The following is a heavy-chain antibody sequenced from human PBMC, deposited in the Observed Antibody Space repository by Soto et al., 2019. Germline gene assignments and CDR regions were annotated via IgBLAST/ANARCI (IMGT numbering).Heavy chain of an antibody. D-gene: IGHD1-26*01. J-gene: IGHJ6*02. Sequence: QVQLVQSGAEVRKPGSSVTVSCKAFGGTFISYAFSWVRQAPGQGLEWMGGTIPIFSTTHYAQNFQGRVTITADGSKSPAYMELSSLGCDDTAVYYFAAGVWKGYSEYYYGMAVWGRGTTVTVS. CDR3: AAGVWKGYSEYYYGMAV. CDR2: TIPIFSTT. V-gene: IGHV1-69*01. CDR1: GGTFISYA.